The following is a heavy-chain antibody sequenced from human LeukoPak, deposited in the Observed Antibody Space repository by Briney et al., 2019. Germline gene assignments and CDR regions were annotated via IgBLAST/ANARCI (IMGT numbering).Heavy chain of an antibody. CDR3: ARASDYSRYYYYYMDV. Sequence: SETLSLTCAVYGGSFSGYYWSWIRQPPGKGLEWIGEINHSGSTNYNPSLKSRVTISVDTSKNQFSLKLSSVTAADTAVHYCARASDYSRYYYYYMDVWGKGTTVTVSS. D-gene: IGHD4-11*01. J-gene: IGHJ6*03. CDR1: GGSFSGYY. V-gene: IGHV4-34*01. CDR2: INHSGST.